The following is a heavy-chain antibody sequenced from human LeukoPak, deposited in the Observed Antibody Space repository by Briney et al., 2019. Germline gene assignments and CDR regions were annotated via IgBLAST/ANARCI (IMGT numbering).Heavy chain of an antibody. D-gene: IGHD3-10*01. CDR3: ARGRYYGSGSYAGWFDP. CDR1: GGSFSGYY. CDR2: INHSGST. J-gene: IGHJ5*02. Sequence: SETLSLTCAVYGGSFSGYYWSWIRQPPGKGLEWIGEINHSGSTNYNPSLKSRVTISVDTSKNQFSLQLSSVTAADTAVYYCARGRYYGSGSYAGWFDPWGQGTLVTVSS. V-gene: IGHV4-34*01.